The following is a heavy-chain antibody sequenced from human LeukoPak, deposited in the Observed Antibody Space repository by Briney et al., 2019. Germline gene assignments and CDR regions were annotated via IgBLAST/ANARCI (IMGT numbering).Heavy chain of an antibody. D-gene: IGHD2-21*01. Sequence: PGGSLRLSCAASGFTFSSYSMNWVRQAPGKGLEWVSYISSSSSYIYYADSVKGRFTISRDNAKNSLYLQMNSLRAEDTAVYYCARDGDQYCGGDCQADFDYWGQGTLVTVSS. CDR3: ARDGDQYCGGDCQADFDY. J-gene: IGHJ4*02. CDR1: GFTFSSYS. CDR2: ISSSSSYI. V-gene: IGHV3-21*03.